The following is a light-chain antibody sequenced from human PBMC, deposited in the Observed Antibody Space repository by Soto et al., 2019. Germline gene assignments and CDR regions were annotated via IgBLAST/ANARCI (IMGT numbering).Light chain of an antibody. CDR2: AAT. CDR3: QQTYSHPYT. Sequence: DIQVTQSPSSLSASVGDRVTITCRASERMTRYLNWYQQKPGQPPKLLIFAATSLQSGVPSRVSGSESGTDFTLTISSLQPEDFATYYCQQTYSHPYTFGQGTILEIK. J-gene: IGKJ2*01. CDR1: ERMTRY. V-gene: IGKV1-39*01.